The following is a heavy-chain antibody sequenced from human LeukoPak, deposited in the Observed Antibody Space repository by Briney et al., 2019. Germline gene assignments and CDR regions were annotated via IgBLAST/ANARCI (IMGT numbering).Heavy chain of an antibody. V-gene: IGHV4-59*01. CDR2: ISYSGSP. D-gene: IGHD2-15*01. CDR3: ARSTQRYCSGGTCFPYWFDP. J-gene: IGHJ5*02. CDR1: GGSINTYY. Sequence: PSETLSLTCTVSGGSINTYYWSWLRQPPGKGLEWIGYISYSGSPSYNSSLKSRVTISIDTSKKKFSLMLCSVTAADTAIYYCARSTQRYCSGGTCFPYWFDPWGRGALVTVSS.